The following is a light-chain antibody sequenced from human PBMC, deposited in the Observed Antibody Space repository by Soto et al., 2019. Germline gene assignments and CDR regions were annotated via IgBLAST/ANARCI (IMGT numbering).Light chain of an antibody. J-gene: IGKJ4*01. CDR1: QTVRNNY. CDR3: QQFSSYPLT. V-gene: IGKV3-20*01. CDR2: DAS. Sequence: EIALTQSPGTLSLSPGERATLSCRASQTVRNNYLAWYQQKPGQAPRLLIYDASSRATGIPDRFSGGGSGTDFTLTISRLEPEDFAVYYCQQFSSYPLTFGGGTKVDNK.